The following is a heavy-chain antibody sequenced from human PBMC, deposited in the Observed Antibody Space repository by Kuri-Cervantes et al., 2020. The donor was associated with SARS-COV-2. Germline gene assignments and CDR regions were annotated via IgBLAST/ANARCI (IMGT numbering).Heavy chain of an antibody. D-gene: IGHD3-22*01. CDR3: ARDHYYDSSGYSPPNYYYYGMDV. Sequence: GESLKISCAASGFTFSSYAMHWVRQAPGKGLEWVAVISYDGSNKYYADSVKGRFTISRDNSKNTLYLQMNSLRAEDTAVYYCARDHYYDSSGYSPPNYYYYGMDVWGRGTTVTVSS. CDR2: ISYDGSNK. CDR1: GFTFSSYA. J-gene: IGHJ6*02. V-gene: IGHV3-30-3*01.